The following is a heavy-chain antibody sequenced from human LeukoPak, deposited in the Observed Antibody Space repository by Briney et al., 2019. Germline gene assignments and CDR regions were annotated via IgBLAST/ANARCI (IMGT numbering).Heavy chain of an antibody. V-gene: IGHV4-39*07. CDR2: IYYSGST. CDR3: ASRKAFDYGDYRDYWYFDL. CDR1: GGSVSSNSYS. D-gene: IGHD4-17*01. Sequence: SETLSLTCTVSGGSVSSNSYSWGWIRQPPGKGLEWIGTIYYSGSTYYNPSLKRRVTISVDTSKNHFSLKLSSVTAADTAVYYCASRKAFDYGDYRDYWYFDLWGRGTLVTVSS. J-gene: IGHJ2*01.